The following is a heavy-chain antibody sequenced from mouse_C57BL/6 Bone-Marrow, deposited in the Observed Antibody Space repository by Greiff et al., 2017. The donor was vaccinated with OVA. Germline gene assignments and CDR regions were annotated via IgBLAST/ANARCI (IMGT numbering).Heavy chain of an antibody. CDR1: GYTFTSYW. V-gene: IGHV1-69*01. J-gene: IGHJ2*01. CDR3: ARDYGSSDD. Sequence: QVQLQQPGAELVMPGASVKLSCKASGYTFTSYWMHWVKQRPGQGLEWIGEIDPSDSYTNYNQKFKGKSTLTVDKSSSTAYLQLRSLTSEDSAVYYCARDYGSSDDWGQGTTLTVSS. CDR2: IDPSDSYT. D-gene: IGHD1-1*01.